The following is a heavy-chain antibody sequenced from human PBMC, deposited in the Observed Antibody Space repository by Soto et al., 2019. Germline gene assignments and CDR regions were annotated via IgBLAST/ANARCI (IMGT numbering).Heavy chain of an antibody. D-gene: IGHD1-26*01. CDR3: AHSEWYSGSPPYGMDV. CDR2: IYWNDDK. Sequence: QITLKESGPTLVKPTQTLTLTCTFSGFSLSTSGVGVGWIRQPPGKALEWLALIYWNDDKRYSPSLKSRLTITKDTSKNQVVLTMTNMDPVDTATYYGAHSEWYSGSPPYGMDVWGQGTTVTVSS. CDR1: GFSLSTSGVG. J-gene: IGHJ6*02. V-gene: IGHV2-5*01.